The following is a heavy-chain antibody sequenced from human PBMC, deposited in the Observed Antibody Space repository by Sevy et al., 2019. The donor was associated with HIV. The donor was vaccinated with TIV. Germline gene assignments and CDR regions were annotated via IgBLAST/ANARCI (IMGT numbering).Heavy chain of an antibody. Sequence: GESLRLSCAASGLTVSNAWMNWVRQAPGKGLEWVGRIKSKSDGGTRDLAAPVKGRVSISRDASRNTVSLEISSLKIEDTGMYYCAAGLGKSDFDSWGQGTLVTVSS. J-gene: IGHJ5*01. CDR3: AAGLGKSDFDS. D-gene: IGHD3-9*01. CDR1: GLTVSNAW. CDR2: IKSKSDGGTR. V-gene: IGHV3-15*01.